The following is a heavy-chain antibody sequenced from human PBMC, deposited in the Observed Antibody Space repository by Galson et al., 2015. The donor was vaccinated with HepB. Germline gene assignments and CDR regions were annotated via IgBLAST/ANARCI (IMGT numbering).Heavy chain of an antibody. J-gene: IGHJ4*02. Sequence: SLRLSCAASGFTFSSYTMHWVHQAPGKGLEWVALISSDESHKIYADSVKGRFTISRDTSKNTLYLEMNSLRAEDTAVYYCARAHSSRWYGAYWGRGTLVTVAS. V-gene: IGHV3-30-3*01. CDR1: GFTFSSYT. CDR3: ARAHSSRWYGAY. CDR2: ISSDESHK. D-gene: IGHD6-13*01.